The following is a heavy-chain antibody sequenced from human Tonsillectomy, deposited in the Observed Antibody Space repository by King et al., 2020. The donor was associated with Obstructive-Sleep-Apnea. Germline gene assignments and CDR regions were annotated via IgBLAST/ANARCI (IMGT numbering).Heavy chain of an antibody. CDR3: ARDRYDYGLDNSTLHYYGMDV. J-gene: IGHJ6*02. D-gene: IGHD3-16*01. Sequence: VQLVESGGGLVQPGGSLRLSCAASGFSVTSSYINWVRQAPGKGLEWVSVIYSSGTTHYADSLKGRFTISRHNSNNTVYLQTNRLRAEDTAVYYCARDRYDYGLDNSTLHYYGMDVWGQGTTVIVS. CDR1: GFSVTSSY. CDR2: IYSSGTT. V-gene: IGHV3-53*04.